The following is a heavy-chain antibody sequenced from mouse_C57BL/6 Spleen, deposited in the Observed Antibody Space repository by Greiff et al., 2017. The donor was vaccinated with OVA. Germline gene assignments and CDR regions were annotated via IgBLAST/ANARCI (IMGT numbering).Heavy chain of an antibody. CDR3: FYSNYDFDY. CDR1: GYTFTDYE. D-gene: IGHD2-5*01. J-gene: IGHJ2*01. Sequence: QVQLQQSGAELVRPGASVTLSCKASGYTFTDYEMHWVKQTPVHGLEWIGAIDPETGGTAYNQKFKGKAILTADKSSSTAYMELRSLTSEDSAVYYWFYSNYDFDYWGQGTTLTVSS. V-gene: IGHV1-15*01. CDR2: IDPETGGT.